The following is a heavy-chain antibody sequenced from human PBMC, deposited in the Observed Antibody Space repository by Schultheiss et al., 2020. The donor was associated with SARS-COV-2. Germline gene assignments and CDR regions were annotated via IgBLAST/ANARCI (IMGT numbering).Heavy chain of an antibody. J-gene: IGHJ6*02. CDR2: IWYDGSNK. CDR1: GFTFSNAW. CDR3: ARAGPITGTIYYYYYGMDV. D-gene: IGHD1-7*01. V-gene: IGHV3-33*08. Sequence: GGSLRLSCAASGFTFSNAWMSWVRQAPGKGLEWVAVIWYDGSNKYYADSVKGRFTISRDNSKNTLYLQMNSLRAEDTAVYYCARAGPITGTIYYYYYGMDVWGQGTTVTVSS.